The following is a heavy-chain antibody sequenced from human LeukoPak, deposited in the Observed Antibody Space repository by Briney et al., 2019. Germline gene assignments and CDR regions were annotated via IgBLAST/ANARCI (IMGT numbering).Heavy chain of an antibody. CDR1: GYTLTELS. Sequence: PVASVKVSCKVSGYTLTELSMHWVRQAPGQGLEWMGIINPSGGSTSYAQKFQGRVTMTRDMSTSTVYMELSSLRSEDTAVYYCARVSHVVGARGSEFDYWGQGTLVTVSS. CDR3: ARVSHVVGARGSEFDY. CDR2: INPSGGST. D-gene: IGHD1-26*01. J-gene: IGHJ4*02. V-gene: IGHV1-46*01.